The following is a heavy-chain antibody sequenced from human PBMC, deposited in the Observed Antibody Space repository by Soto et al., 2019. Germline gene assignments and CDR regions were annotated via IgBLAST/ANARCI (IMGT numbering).Heavy chain of an antibody. CDR1: GGSFSGYY. J-gene: IGHJ6*02. Sequence: SETLSLTCAVYGGSFSGYYWTWIRQPPGTGLEWIGEINHSGSTNYNPSLKSRVTISLDTSKNQFSLKLSSVTAADTAVYYCASSNIAAAGFYYYGMDVWGRGTTVTVSS. CDR2: INHSGST. V-gene: IGHV4-34*01. CDR3: ASSNIAAAGFYYYGMDV. D-gene: IGHD6-13*01.